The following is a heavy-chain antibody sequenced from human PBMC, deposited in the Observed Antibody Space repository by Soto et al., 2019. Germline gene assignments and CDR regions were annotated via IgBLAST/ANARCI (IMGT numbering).Heavy chain of an antibody. CDR2: IHYSGTT. D-gene: IGHD6-13*01. V-gene: IGHV4-31*03. J-gene: IGHJ5*02. CDR3: ARAWTATAGWANWFDL. Sequence: QVQLQESGPGLVEPSQTLSLTCTVSGGSITGGGYYWSLIRQHPGKGLEWIGYIHYSGTTYYNPYLKSRLTISVDTSKTQYSLALSSVTAADTAVYYCARAWTATAGWANWFDLWGQGTLVTVSS. CDR1: GGSITGGGYY.